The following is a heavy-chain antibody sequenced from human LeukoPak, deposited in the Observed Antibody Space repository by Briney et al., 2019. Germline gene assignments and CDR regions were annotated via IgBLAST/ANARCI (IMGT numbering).Heavy chain of an antibody. CDR2: SIPIFGTE. V-gene: IGHV1-69*05. CDR1: VGTFSSYA. CDR3: AMAPRTVPAAIFEWFDR. D-gene: IGHD2-2*02. Sequence: ASVKVSCKASVGTFSSYAISGVRQAPAQGLEWMGRSIPIFGTENYAQKFQGRVTITTDESPSTAYLELSSLRSEATAVYYCAMAPRTVPAAIFEWFDRWGQGTLVTVSS. J-gene: IGHJ5*02.